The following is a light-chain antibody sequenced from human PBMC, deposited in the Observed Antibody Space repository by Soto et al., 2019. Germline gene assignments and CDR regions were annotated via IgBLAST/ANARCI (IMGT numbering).Light chain of an antibody. J-gene: IGKJ1*01. CDR2: GAS. CDR1: QSVSSSY. V-gene: IGKV3-20*01. Sequence: EIVVSQSPSTVSLSQGERATLSCRASQSVSSSYLAWYQQKPGQAPRLLIYGASSRATGIPVRFSGSGSETDFTLTITRLEPEDFAVYYCQQYSSSRTFGQGTKVDIK. CDR3: QQYSSSRT.